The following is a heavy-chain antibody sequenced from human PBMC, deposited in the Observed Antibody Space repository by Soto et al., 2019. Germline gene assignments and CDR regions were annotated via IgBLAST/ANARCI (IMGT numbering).Heavy chain of an antibody. CDR2: IYYSGTT. CDR1: GDSISSSNYY. CDR3: ARSNSGYHKLFDP. Sequence: PSETLSLTCTVSGDSISSSNYYWGWIRQPPGKGLEWIANIYYSGTTYCNPSLKSRVAISVDTSKNHFSLKLSSVTAADTAIYYCARSNSGYHKLFDPWGQGTLVIVSS. D-gene: IGHD3-22*01. J-gene: IGHJ5*02. V-gene: IGHV4-39*02.